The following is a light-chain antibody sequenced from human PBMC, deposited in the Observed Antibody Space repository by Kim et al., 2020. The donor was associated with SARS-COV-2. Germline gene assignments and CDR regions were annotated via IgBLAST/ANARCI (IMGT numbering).Light chain of an antibody. J-gene: IGKJ1*01. CDR2: GAS. V-gene: IGKV3-15*01. CDR1: QSVSSN. CDR3: QQYNNWPPWT. Sequence: SPGETAPPSCRASQSVSSNLAWYQQKPGQAPRLLIYGASTRATGIPARFSGSGSGTEFTLTISSLQSEDFAVYYCQQYNNWPPWTFGQGTKVDIK.